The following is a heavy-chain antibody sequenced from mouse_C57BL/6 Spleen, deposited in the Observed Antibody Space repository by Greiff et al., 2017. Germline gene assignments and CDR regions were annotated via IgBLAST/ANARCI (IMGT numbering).Heavy chain of an antibody. CDR1: GYTFTSYW. D-gene: IGHD4-1*01. Sequence: QVQLQQPGAELVRPGSSVKLSCKASGYTFTSYWMDWVKQRPGQGLEWIGNIYPSDSETHYNQKFKDKATLTVDKASSTAYMQLSSLTSEDSAVYYCARRLGRSAYWGQGTLVTVSA. V-gene: IGHV1-61*01. CDR2: IYPSDSET. J-gene: IGHJ3*01. CDR3: ARRLGRSAY.